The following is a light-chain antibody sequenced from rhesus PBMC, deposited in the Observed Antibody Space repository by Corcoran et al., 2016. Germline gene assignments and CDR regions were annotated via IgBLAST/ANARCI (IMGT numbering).Light chain of an antibody. Sequence: DIVMTQTPLSLPVTPGEPASISCRSSQSLLDSEDGNTYLDWYLQKPGQSPQLLIYEVSNRASGVPDRVSGSGSEIDFTLKISRVEAEDVGVYYCMQALGFPRTFGQGTKVEIK. CDR2: EVS. CDR1: QSLLDSEDGNTY. CDR3: MQALGFPRT. V-gene: IGKV2-104*02. J-gene: IGKJ1*01.